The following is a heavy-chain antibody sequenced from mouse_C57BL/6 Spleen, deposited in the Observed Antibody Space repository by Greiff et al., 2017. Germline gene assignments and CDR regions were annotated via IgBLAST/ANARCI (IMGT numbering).Heavy chain of an antibody. CDR1: GFSLTSSG. CDR2: IWSGGST. V-gene: IGHV2-2*01. J-gene: IGHJ2*01. CDR3: ARKGDWGYYFDD. Sequence: VQLQQSGPGLVQPSQSLSITCTVSGFSLTSSGVHWVRQSPGKGLEWLGMIWSGGSTDYNAAFISRLSISKDNSKSQVFFKMNSLQAADTAIYYCARKGDWGYYFDDWGQGTTLTVAS. D-gene: IGHD4-1*01.